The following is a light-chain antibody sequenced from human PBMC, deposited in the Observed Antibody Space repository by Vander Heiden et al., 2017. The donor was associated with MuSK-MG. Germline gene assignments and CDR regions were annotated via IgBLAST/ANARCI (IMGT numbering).Light chain of an antibody. J-gene: IGKJ2*01. Sequence: DSVMTQSPDSLAVSPGERATINCKSSQSVLYSSNNKNYLAWYQQKPGQPPKLLIYWASTRESGVPDRFSGSGSGTDFTLTISSLQAEDVAVYYCQQEDSTPYTFGQGTKLEIK. V-gene: IGKV4-1*01. CDR2: WAS. CDR1: QSVLYSSNNKNY. CDR3: QQEDSTPYT.